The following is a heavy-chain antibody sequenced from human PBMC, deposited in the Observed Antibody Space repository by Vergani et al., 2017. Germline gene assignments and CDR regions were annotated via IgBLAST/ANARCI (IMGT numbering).Heavy chain of an antibody. CDR3: ARERNAYYDFWGCYYTQDCFDY. V-gene: IGHV3-20*04. CDR1: GFTFDDYG. CDR2: INWNGGIT. D-gene: IGHD3-3*01. J-gene: IGHJ4*02. Sequence: EVQLVESGGGVVRPGGSLRLSCAASGFTFDDYGMSWVRQAPGKGLEWVSGINWNGGITGYADSVKGRFTISRDNAKTSLYLQMNRLRAEDTALYYCARERNAYYDFWGCYYTQDCFDYWGQGTLVTVSS.